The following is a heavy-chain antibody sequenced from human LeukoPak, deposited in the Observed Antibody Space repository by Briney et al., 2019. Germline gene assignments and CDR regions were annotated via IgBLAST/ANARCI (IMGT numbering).Heavy chain of an antibody. D-gene: IGHD1-26*01. CDR3: ARLGSYHDF. J-gene: IGHJ4*02. V-gene: IGHV4-4*07. CDR2: IYDSGAT. CDR1: GGSVSRDS. Sequence: PSETLSLTSSVSGGSVSRDSWTWIRQPAGKGLEWIGYIYDSGATTYNPSLQSRLTMSVDPSKNQFSLKLTSVTAADTAVYFCARLGSYHDFWGQGALVTVSS.